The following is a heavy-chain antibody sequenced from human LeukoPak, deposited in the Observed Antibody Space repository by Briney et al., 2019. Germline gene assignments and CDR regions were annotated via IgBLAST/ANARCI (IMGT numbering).Heavy chain of an antibody. V-gene: IGHV4-59*01. J-gene: IGHJ4*02. CDR1: GGSISTYY. CDR2: IYYGGST. CDR3: ARDHFGPFEY. D-gene: IGHD3/OR15-3a*01. Sequence: SETLSLTCTVSGGSISTYYWSWIRQPPGKGLEWIGYIYYGGSTNYNPSLKSRVTISVDTSKNQFSLKLSSVTAADTAVYSCARDHFGPFEYWGQGTLVTVSS.